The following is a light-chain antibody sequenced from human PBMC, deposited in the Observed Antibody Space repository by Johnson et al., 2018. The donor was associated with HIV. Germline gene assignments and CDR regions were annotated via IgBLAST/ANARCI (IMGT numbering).Light chain of an antibody. Sequence: QSVLTQPPSLSATPGQNITISCSGNSSNIGSNYVSWYQQLPGTAPKLLIYDSNKRPSGIPDLFSGSKSGTSATLGITGLQTGDEADYYCGAWESSLSGFVFGTGTMVTVL. CDR2: DSN. V-gene: IGLV1-51*01. CDR3: GAWESSLSGFV. CDR1: SSNIGSNY. J-gene: IGLJ1*01.